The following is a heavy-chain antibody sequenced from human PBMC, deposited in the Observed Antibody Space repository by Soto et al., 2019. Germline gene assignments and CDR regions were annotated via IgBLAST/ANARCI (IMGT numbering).Heavy chain of an antibody. V-gene: IGHV2-5*02. D-gene: IGHD6-19*01. CDR3: AHRKGFSSGWSS. CDR2: IYWDDDK. Sequence: QITLKESGPTLVKPTQTLTLTCTFSGFSLSTSGVGVGWIRQPPGKALEWLALIYWDDDKRYSPSLKSRLTIPKDTSKNQVVRTMTNMDPVDTATYYCAHRKGFSSGWSSWGQGTLVTVSS. J-gene: IGHJ4*02. CDR1: GFSLSTSGVG.